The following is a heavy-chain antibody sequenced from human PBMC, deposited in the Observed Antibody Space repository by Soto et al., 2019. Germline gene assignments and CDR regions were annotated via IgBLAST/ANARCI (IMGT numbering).Heavy chain of an antibody. V-gene: IGHV3-21*01. CDR2: ISSSSSYI. D-gene: IGHD3-22*01. Sequence: PGGSLRLSCAASGFTFSSYSMNWVRQAPGKGLEWVSSISSSSSYIYYADSVKGRFTISRDNAKNSLYLQMNSLRAEDTAVYYCARDYGPYYYDSSGYYYIWGQGTLVTVSS. CDR3: ARDYGPYYYDSSGYYYI. CDR1: GFTFSSYS. J-gene: IGHJ4*02.